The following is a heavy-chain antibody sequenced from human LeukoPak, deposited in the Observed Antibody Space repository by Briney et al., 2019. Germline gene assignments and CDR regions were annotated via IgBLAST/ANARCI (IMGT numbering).Heavy chain of an antibody. D-gene: IGHD3-10*02. CDR3: ASNIHVPYGMDV. V-gene: IGHV4-34*01. J-gene: IGHJ6*02. CDR1: GGSFSGYY. CDR2: INHSGST. Sequence: SETLSLTCAVYGGSFSGYYWSWIRQPPGKGLEWIGEINHSGSTNYNPSLKSRVTISVDTSKNQCSPKLSSVTAADTAVYYCASNIHVPYGMDVWGQGTTVTVSS.